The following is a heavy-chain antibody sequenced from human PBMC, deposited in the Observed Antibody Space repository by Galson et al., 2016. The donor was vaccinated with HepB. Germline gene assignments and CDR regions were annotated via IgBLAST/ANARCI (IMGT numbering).Heavy chain of an antibody. CDR2: ISSSSVGT. D-gene: IGHD3-10*01. Sequence: SLRLSCAGSGFTFGSYAMNWVRQAPGKGLEWVSTISSSSVGTYYADSVKGRFIVSRDNSKNTLYLLMTSLTAEDTAVYYCAKDRTLLVWLEMEPDDALDIWGQGTMVTVSS. J-gene: IGHJ3*02. CDR1: GFTFGSYA. CDR3: AKDRTLLVWLEMEPDDALDI. V-gene: IGHV3-23*01.